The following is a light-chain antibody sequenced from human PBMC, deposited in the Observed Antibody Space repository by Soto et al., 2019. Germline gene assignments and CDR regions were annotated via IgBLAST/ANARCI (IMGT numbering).Light chain of an antibody. CDR2: HAS. J-gene: IGKJ1*01. V-gene: IGKV1-5*01. CDR3: QEYNSYPWT. CDR1: QSISTW. Sequence: DIQMTQSPSTLSASVGDRVTITCRASQSISTWLAWYQHKPGKAPKVLIHHASTLESGFPSRFSGSGSGTDFTLTVSSLQPDDFAVYYCQEYNSYPWTFGQGTKVEVK.